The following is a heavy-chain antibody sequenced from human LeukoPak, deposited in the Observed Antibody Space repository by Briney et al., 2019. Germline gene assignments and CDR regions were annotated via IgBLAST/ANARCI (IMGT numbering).Heavy chain of an antibody. CDR2: IYYSGST. J-gene: IGHJ4*02. V-gene: IGHV4-34*01. D-gene: IGHD6-13*01. Sequence: SETLSLTCAVYGGSFSGYYWSWIRQPPGKGLEWIGSIYYSGSTYYNPSLKSRVTISVDTSKNQFSLKLSSVTAADTAVYYCASRYSSSWYLYWGQGTLVTVSS. CDR3: ASRYSSSWYLY. CDR1: GGSFSGYY.